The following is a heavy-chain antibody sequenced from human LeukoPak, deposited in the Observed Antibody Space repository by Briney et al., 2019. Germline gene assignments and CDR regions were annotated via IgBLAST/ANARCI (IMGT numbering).Heavy chain of an antibody. CDR1: GFTFSSYS. J-gene: IGHJ5*02. Sequence: GGSLRLSCAASGFTFSSYSMNWVRQAPGKGLEWVSYISSSSSTIYYADSVKGRFTISRDNAKNSLYLQMNSLRAEDTAVCYCARDPLPTWQLGSKNWFDPWGQGTLVTVSS. CDR3: ARDPLPTWQLGSKNWFDP. CDR2: ISSSSSTI. V-gene: IGHV3-48*01. D-gene: IGHD6-6*01.